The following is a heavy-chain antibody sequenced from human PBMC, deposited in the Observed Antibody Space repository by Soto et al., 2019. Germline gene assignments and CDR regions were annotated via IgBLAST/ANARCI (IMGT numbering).Heavy chain of an antibody. Sequence: ETLSLTCTVSGGSISSNSHYWGWIRQPPGKGLEWIGSIYYSGNTYYNSSLKSRVTISVDTSQNQFSLKLSSVTAADTAVYFCARHYYESSVCPHGDYWGQGTLVTVS. CDR2: IYYSGNT. V-gene: IGHV4-39*01. CDR3: ARHYYESSVCPHGDY. D-gene: IGHD3-22*01. J-gene: IGHJ4*02. CDR1: GGSISSNSHY.